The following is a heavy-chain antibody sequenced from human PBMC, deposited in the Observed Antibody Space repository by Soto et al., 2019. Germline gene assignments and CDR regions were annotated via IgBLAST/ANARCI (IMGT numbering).Heavy chain of an antibody. Sequence: SETLSLTCTVSGSSISSYYWSWIRQPPGKGLEWIGYIYYSGSTNYNPSLKSRVTISVDTSKNQFSLKLSSVTAADTAVYYCAIGSYYDSSGYYKGFDYWGQGTLVTVSS. CDR1: GSSISSYY. CDR3: AIGSYYDSSGYYKGFDY. D-gene: IGHD3-22*01. J-gene: IGHJ4*02. CDR2: IYYSGST. V-gene: IGHV4-59*08.